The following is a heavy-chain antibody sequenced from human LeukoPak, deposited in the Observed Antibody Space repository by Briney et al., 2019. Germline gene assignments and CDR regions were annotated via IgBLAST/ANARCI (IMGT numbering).Heavy chain of an antibody. D-gene: IGHD2-2*02. CDR2: IYYSGST. CDR3: ARGRYCSSTSSYRFYYYMDV. Sequence: SETLSLTCTVSGGSISSGDYYWSWIGQPPGKGLEWIGYIYYSGSTYYNPSPKSRVTISVDTSKNQFSLKLSSVTAADTAVYYCARGRYCSSTSSYRFYYYMDVWGKGTTVTVSS. V-gene: IGHV4-30-4*08. J-gene: IGHJ6*03. CDR1: GGSISSGDYY.